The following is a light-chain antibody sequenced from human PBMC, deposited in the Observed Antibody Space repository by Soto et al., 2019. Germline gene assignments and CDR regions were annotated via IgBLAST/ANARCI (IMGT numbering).Light chain of an antibody. CDR3: QQYNSYSYT. CDR1: QSISSW. Sequence: DIQMTQSPSTLSASVGDRVTITCRASQSISSWLAWYQQKPGKAPKLLIYDASSLESGVPSRFSGSGSGTEFTLTISSLQPDDFATYYCQQYNSYSYTFGQGTRLEIX. V-gene: IGKV1-5*01. CDR2: DAS. J-gene: IGKJ5*01.